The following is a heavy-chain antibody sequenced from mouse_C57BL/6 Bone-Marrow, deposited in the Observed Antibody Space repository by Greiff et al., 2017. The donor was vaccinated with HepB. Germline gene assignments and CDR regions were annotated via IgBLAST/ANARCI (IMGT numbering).Heavy chain of an antibody. V-gene: IGHV14-4*01. J-gene: IGHJ3*01. CDR3: TTGGQLRLRAWFAY. CDR2: IDPENGDT. Sequence: VQHQQSGAELVRPGASVKLSCTASGFNIKDDYMHWVKQRPEQGLEWIGWIDPENGDTEYASKFQGKATITADTSSNTAYLQLSSLTSEDTAVYYCTTGGQLRLRAWFAYWGQGTLVTVSA. D-gene: IGHD3-2*02. CDR1: GFNIKDDY.